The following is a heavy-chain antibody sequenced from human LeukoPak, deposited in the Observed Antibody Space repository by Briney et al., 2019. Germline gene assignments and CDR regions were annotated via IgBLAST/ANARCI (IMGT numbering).Heavy chain of an antibody. CDR2: INPNSGGT. Sequence: ASVKVSCKASGYTFTGYYMHWVRQAPGQGLEWMGWINPNSGGTNYAQKFQGRVTMSRDSSISTAYMELRSLRSDDTAVYYCARIVGAPGNYYYYYYMDVWGKGTTVTVSS. V-gene: IGHV1-2*02. CDR1: GYTFTGYY. CDR3: ARIVGAPGNYYYYYYMDV. J-gene: IGHJ6*03. D-gene: IGHD1-26*01.